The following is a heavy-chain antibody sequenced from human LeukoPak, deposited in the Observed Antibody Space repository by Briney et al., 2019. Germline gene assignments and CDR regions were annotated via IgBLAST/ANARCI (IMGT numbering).Heavy chain of an antibody. CDR1: GGSITTDDYY. D-gene: IGHD3-3*01. CDR2: IYYSGST. V-gene: IGHV4-61*08. J-gene: IGHJ5*02. CDR3: ARANPYYDFWSGYERYNWFDP. Sequence: SETLSLICTVSGGSITTDDYYWAWIRQPPGKGLEWIGYIYYSGSTNYNPSLKSRVTISVDTSKNQFSLKLSSVTAADTAVYYCARANPYYDFWSGYERYNWFDPWGQGTLVTVSS.